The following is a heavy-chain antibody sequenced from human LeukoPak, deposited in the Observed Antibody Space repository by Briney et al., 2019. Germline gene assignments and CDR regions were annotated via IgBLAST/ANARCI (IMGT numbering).Heavy chain of an antibody. J-gene: IGHJ3*01. CDR1: GGSISRSDW. V-gene: IGHV4-4*02. CDR2: IFHSGST. CDR3: ARDASLQTGAFDV. D-gene: IGHD5-24*01. Sequence: SETLSLTCAVSGGSISRSDWWRWVRRSPGKGLEWIGEIFHSGSTKYNPSLKSRVTISVDKSKNQFSLNLTSVTAADTAMYYCARDASLQTGAFDVWGQGTMVTVSS.